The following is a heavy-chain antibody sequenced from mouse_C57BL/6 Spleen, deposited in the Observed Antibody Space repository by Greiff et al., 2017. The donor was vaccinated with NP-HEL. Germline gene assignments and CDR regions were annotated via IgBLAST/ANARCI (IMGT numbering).Heavy chain of an antibody. CDR3: ARGDTVDYAMDY. V-gene: IGHV1-26*01. D-gene: IGHD1-1*01. CDR1: GYTFTDYY. J-gene: IGHJ4*01. Sequence: EVQLQQSGPELVKPGASVKISCKASGYTFTDYYMNWVKQSHGKSLEWIGDINPNNGGTSYNQKFKGKATLTVDKSSSTAYMELRSLTSEDSAVYYCARGDTVDYAMDYWGQGTSVTVSS. CDR2: INPNNGGT.